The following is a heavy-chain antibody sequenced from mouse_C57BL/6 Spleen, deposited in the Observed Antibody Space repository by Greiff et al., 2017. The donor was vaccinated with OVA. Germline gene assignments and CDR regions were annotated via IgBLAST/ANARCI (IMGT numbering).Heavy chain of an antibody. J-gene: IGHJ4*01. CDR3: AKSYDYDGPPYAMDY. V-gene: IGHV1-50*01. CDR1: GYTFTSYW. CDR2: IDPSDSYT. Sequence: QVQLQQPGAELVKPGASVKLSCKASGYTFTSYWMQWVKQRPGQGLEWIGEIDPSDSYTNYNQKFKGKATLTVDTSSSTAYMQLSSLTSEDSAVYYCAKSYDYDGPPYAMDYWGQGTSVTVSS. D-gene: IGHD2-4*01.